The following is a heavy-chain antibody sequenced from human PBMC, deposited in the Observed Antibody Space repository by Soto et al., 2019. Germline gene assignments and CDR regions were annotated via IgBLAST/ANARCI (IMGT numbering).Heavy chain of an antibody. CDR3: ARRGADNLSSYYFDY. J-gene: IGHJ4*02. Sequence: GESLKISCKGSGYRFTSLWIGWVRQMPGKGLELMGFIYPGDSETRYSPSFQGQVTISADKSISTAYLQWNSLKASDTAMYHCARRGADNLSSYYFDYWGQGTLVTVPQ. V-gene: IGHV5-51*01. CDR1: GYRFTSLW. CDR2: IYPGDSET. D-gene: IGHD3-9*01.